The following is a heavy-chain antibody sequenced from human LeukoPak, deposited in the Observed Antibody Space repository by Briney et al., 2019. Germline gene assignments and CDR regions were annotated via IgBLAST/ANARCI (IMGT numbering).Heavy chain of an antibody. CDR2: ISWNGGPA. CDR1: GFRFDVHD. J-gene: IGHJ4*02. D-gene: IGHD3-10*01. V-gene: IGHV3-20*04. Sequence: GGSLRLSCAASGFRFDVHDIHWVRHIPGKGLEWVSGISWNGGPARYADSVKGRFNISRDDAKKSLYLEMNSLRAEDTALYYCAKDPRVVRGVGARDYWGQGTLVTVSS. CDR3: AKDPRVVRGVGARDY.